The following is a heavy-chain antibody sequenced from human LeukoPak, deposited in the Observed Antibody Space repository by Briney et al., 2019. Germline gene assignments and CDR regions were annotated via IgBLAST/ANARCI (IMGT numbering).Heavy chain of an antibody. V-gene: IGHV1-8*02. CDR1: GGTFSSYA. J-gene: IGHJ3*02. Sequence: ASVKVSCKASGGTFSSYAINWVRQATGQGLEWMGWMNPNSGNTGYAQKFQGRVTMTRNTSISTAYMELSSLRSEDTAVYYCARKSHIVVVTAIRVEYAFDIWGQGTMVTVSS. D-gene: IGHD2-21*02. CDR2: MNPNSGNT. CDR3: ARKSHIVVVTAIRVEYAFDI.